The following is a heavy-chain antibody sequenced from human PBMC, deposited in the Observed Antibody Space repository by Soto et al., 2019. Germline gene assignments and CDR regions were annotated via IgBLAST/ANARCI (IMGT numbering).Heavy chain of an antibody. Sequence: GGSLRLSCAASGFTFSSYAMSWVRQAPGKGLEWVSAISGSGGSTYYADSVKGRFTISRDNSKNTLYLQMHSLRAEDTAVYYCAKDRTYDSSGSFDYWGQGTLVTAPQ. CDR2: ISGSGGST. D-gene: IGHD3-22*01. CDR1: GFTFSSYA. V-gene: IGHV3-23*01. CDR3: AKDRTYDSSGSFDY. J-gene: IGHJ4*02.